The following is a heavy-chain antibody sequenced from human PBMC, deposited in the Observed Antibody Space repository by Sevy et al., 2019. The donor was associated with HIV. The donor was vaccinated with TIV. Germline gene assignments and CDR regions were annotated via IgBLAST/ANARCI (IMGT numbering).Heavy chain of an antibody. CDR3: ARRPLILAYCSSTGCYTPYAFDI. V-gene: IGHV5-51*01. Sequence: GECLKISCKGSGYSFTSYWIGWVRQMPGKGMEWMGNIYPGDSDTRYSPSFQGQVTISADKSISTAYLQWSSLKASDTAMYYCARRPLILAYCSSTGCYTPYAFDIWGHGTMVTVSS. D-gene: IGHD2-2*02. J-gene: IGHJ3*02. CDR1: GYSFTSYW. CDR2: IYPGDSDT.